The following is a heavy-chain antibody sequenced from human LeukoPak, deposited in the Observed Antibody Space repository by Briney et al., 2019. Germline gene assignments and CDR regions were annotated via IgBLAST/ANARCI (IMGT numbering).Heavy chain of an antibody. CDR2: INHSGST. Sequence: SETLSLTCAVYGGSFSGYYWSWIRQPPGKGLEWIGEINHSGSTNYNPSLKSRVTISVDTSKNQFSLKLSSVTAADTAVYYCARRDYDYVWGSYRSTNWFDPWGQGTLVTVSS. D-gene: IGHD3-16*02. CDR1: GGSFSGYY. V-gene: IGHV4-34*01. CDR3: ARRDYDYVWGSYRSTNWFDP. J-gene: IGHJ5*02.